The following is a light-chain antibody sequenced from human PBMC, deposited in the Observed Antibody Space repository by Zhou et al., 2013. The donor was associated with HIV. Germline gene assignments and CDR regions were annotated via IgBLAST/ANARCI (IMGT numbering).Light chain of an antibody. CDR1: STDVGAHNY. V-gene: IGLV2-8*01. CDR2: EVT. CDR3: SSYAGTNVV. J-gene: IGLJ2*01. Sequence: QSALTQPASVSGSPGQSITISCTGTSTDVGAHNYVSWYQQHPGKAPKLMIYEVTKRPSGVPDRFSGSKSGNTASLTVSGLQAEDEADYYCSSYAGTNVVFGGGTKLTVL.